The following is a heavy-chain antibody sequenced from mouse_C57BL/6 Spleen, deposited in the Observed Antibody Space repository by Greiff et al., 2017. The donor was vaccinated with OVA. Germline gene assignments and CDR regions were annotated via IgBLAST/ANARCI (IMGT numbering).Heavy chain of an antibody. CDR2: IDPEDGET. V-gene: IGHV14-2*01. CDR3: ASSPLLYYEYSFAY. J-gene: IGHJ3*01. Sequence: EVQLQQSGAELVKPGASVKLSCTASGFNIKDYYMHWVKQRTEQGLEWIGRIDPEDGETKYAPKFQGKATLTADTSSNTAYLQLSSLTSEDTAVYYCASSPLLYYEYSFAYWGQGTLVTVSA. CDR1: GFNIKDYY. D-gene: IGHD2-4*01.